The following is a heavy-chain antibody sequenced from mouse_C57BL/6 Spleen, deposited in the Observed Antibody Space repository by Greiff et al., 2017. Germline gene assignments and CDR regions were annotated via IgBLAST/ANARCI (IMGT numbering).Heavy chain of an antibody. Sequence: QVQLQQSGPGLVQPSQSLSITCTVSGFSLTSYGVHWVRQSPGKGLEWLGVIWRGGSTDYNAAFMSRLSITKDNSKSQVFFKMNSLQADDTAIYYGAKEGLTVVATDYYAMDYWGQGTSVTVSS. V-gene: IGHV2-5*01. CDR1: GFSLTSYG. CDR2: IWRGGST. D-gene: IGHD1-1*01. CDR3: AKEGLTVVATDYYAMDY. J-gene: IGHJ4*01.